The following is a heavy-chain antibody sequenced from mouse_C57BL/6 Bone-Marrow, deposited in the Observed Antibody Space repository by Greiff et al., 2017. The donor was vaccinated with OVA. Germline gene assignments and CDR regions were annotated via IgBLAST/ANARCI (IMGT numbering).Heavy chain of an antibody. CDR1: GYAFSSSW. CDR2: IYPGDGDT. D-gene: IGHD3-2*02. Sequence: VQLQQSGPELVKPGASVKISCKASGYAFSSSWMNWVKQRPGKGLEWIGRIYPGDGDTNYNGKFKGKATLTADKSSSTAYMQLSSLTSEDSAVYFCARESKTAQARGGFAYWGQGTLVTVSA. J-gene: IGHJ3*01. V-gene: IGHV1-82*01. CDR3: ARESKTAQARGGFAY.